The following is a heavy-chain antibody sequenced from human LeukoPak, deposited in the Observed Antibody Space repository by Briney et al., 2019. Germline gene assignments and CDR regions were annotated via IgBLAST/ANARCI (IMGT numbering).Heavy chain of an antibody. CDR3: VGIRYFEWSSSEF. J-gene: IGHJ3*01. CDR2: TSFGENVK. V-gene: IGHV3-30*04. D-gene: IGHD3-9*01. Sequence: GGSLRLSCAASGFTFSSYAMSWVRQAPGKGLEWVAITSFGENVKYYAASVKGRFTISRDNSRNTLYLQMNSLRAADTAVYYCVGIRYFEWSSSEFWGQGTMVTVSS. CDR1: GFTFSSYA.